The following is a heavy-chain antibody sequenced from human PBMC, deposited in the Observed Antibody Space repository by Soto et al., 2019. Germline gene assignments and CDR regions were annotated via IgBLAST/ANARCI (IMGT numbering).Heavy chain of an antibody. V-gene: IGHV3-30-3*01. CDR2: ISYDGSNK. CDR1: GFTFSSYA. D-gene: IGHD3-10*01. Sequence: GGSLRLSCAASGFTFSSYAMHWVRQAPGKGLGWVAVISYDGSNKYYADSVKGRFTISRDNSKNTLYLQMNSLRAEDTAVYYCASSLWFGELFYYDYGMDVWGQGTTVTVSS. CDR3: ASSLWFGELFYYDYGMDV. J-gene: IGHJ6*02.